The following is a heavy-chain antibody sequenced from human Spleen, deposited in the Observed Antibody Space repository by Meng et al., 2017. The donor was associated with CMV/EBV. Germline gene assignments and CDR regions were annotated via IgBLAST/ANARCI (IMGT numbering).Heavy chain of an antibody. CDR2: ISYDGSNQ. CDR3: ARGGGDWFLEWFLD. D-gene: IGHD3-3*01. Sequence: GESLKISCAASRFNFGIHPMYWVRQAPGKGLEWVAVISYDGSNQDYADSVKGRFTISRDNSKNTLYLQMNSLRAEDTAVYYCARGGGDWFLEWFLDWGQGTLVTVSS. J-gene: IGHJ4*02. V-gene: IGHV3-30*04. CDR1: RFNFGIHP.